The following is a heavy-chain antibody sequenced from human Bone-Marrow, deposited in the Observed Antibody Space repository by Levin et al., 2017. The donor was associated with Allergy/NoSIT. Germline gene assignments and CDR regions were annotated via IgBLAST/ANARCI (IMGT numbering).Heavy chain of an antibody. CDR1: GYTFTDYL. CDR2: INPASGYT. J-gene: IGHJ4*02. Sequence: ASVKVSCKASGYTFTDYLIHWVRQAPGQRLEWVGCINPASGYTTYSQKFQGRVTITSDTSASIGYMELSSLRSEDTAVFYCARELTDDWYMFDYWGQGTLVTVSS. CDR3: ARELTDDWYMFDY. V-gene: IGHV1-3*01. D-gene: IGHD3-9*01.